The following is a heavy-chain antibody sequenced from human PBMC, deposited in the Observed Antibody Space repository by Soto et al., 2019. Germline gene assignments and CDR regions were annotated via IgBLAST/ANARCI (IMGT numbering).Heavy chain of an antibody. CDR1: GYTFTSYA. CDR3: ARDIAAAGRDY. CDR2: INAGNGNT. D-gene: IGHD6-13*01. V-gene: IGHV1-3*01. J-gene: IGHJ4*02. Sequence: ASVKVSCTASGYTFTSYAMHWVRQAPGQRLEWMGWINAGNGNTKYSQKFQGRVTITRDTSASTAYMELSSLRSEDTAVYYCARDIAAAGRDYWGQGTLVTVSS.